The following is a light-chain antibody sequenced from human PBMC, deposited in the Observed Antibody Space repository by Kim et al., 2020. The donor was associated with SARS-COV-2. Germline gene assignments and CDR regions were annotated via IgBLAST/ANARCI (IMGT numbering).Light chain of an antibody. CDR2: EDN. CDR3: QSYDSSIYVV. Sequence: KTVTISCTRSSGSIASNYVQWYQQRPGSAPTTVIYEDNQRPSGVPDRFSGSIDSSSNSASLTISGLKTEDEADYYCQSYDSSIYVVIGGGTQLTVL. V-gene: IGLV6-57*03. J-gene: IGLJ2*01. CDR1: SGSIASNY.